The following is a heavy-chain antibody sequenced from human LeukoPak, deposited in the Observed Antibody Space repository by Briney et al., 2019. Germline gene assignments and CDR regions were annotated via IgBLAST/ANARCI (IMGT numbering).Heavy chain of an antibody. CDR2: IYYSGST. CDR1: GGSISSYF. J-gene: IGHJ5*02. CDR3: ARCYYDSSGYYPVGNWFDP. D-gene: IGHD3-22*01. Sequence: PSETLSLTCTLSGGSISSYFRRWIRPPPGKGREWIGYIYYSGSTNYNPSLKSRVTIPVDTSKNQFSLKLSSVTAADTAVYYCARCYYDSSGYYPVGNWFDPWGQGTLVTVSS. V-gene: IGHV4-59*01.